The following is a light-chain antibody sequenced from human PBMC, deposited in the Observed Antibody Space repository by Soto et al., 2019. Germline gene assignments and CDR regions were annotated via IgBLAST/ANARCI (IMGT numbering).Light chain of an antibody. CDR2: DAS. CDR3: QQYRSSVT. J-gene: IGKJ5*01. CDR1: QSVSSK. V-gene: IGKV3-20*01. Sequence: IVVTKSPGTRSLSPGERATLSCRASQSVSSKLAWYQHKSGQAPRLLIFDASSRATGIPDRFSGSGSGTDFTLTINTVEPEDFTLYYCQQYRSSVTFGQGTRLEIK.